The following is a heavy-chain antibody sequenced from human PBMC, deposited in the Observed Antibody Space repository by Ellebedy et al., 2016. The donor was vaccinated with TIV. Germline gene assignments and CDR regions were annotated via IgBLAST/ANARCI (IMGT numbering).Heavy chain of an antibody. V-gene: IGHV3-74*01. CDR3: ARAQSRAFDI. CDR2: IDGDGSVA. CDR1: GLSFSNHW. J-gene: IGHJ3*02. Sequence: GGSLRLSCGVSGLSFSNHWMSWVRQAPGKGLVWISHIDGDGSVASYAGSVRGRFTISRDNSKNPLYLQMNSLTADDTAVYYCARAQSRAFDIWGQGTVVTVSS.